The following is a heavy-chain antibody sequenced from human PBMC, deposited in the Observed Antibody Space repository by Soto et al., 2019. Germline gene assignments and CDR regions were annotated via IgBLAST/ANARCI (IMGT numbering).Heavy chain of an antibody. CDR2: TYYRSKWYY. CDR3: ARGEQYSGRIFDY. V-gene: IGHV6-1*01. J-gene: IGHJ4*01. Sequence: SETLSLTCAITGDSVSSNSAGWSWVRQSPSRGLEWLGRTYYRSKWYYEYAVSVRGRITINPDTSKNQYSLQLNSVTPEDTAVYFCARGEQYSGRIFDYWGQGTLVTVSS. D-gene: IGHD1-26*01. CDR1: GDSVSSNSAG.